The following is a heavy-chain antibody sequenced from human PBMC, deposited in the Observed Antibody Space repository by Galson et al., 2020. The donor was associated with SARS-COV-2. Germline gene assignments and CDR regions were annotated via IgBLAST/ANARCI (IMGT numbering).Heavy chain of an antibody. CDR3: AKDFRGETAMGLHDAFDI. J-gene: IGHJ3*02. Sequence: GGSLRLSCSASGFTFSRFGMSWVRQAPGKGLEWVSGVVASKTYYADSVKGLFTISRDNSQNTLYLQMNGLRAEDTAVYYCAKDFRGETAMGLHDAFDIWGQGTMVTVSS. CDR1: GFTFSRFG. D-gene: IGHD5-18*01. V-gene: IGHV3-23*01. CDR2: VVASKT.